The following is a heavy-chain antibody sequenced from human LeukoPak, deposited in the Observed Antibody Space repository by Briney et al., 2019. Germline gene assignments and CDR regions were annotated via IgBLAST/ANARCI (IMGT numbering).Heavy chain of an antibody. V-gene: IGHV6-1*01. Sequence: SQTLSLTCAISGDSVSSNSIGWTWIRQSPSRGLEWLGRTYYRSKWYNDYAVSVKSRITINPDTSKNQVSLQLNSVTPEDTAVYYCARAVAGKLDYWGLGTLVTVSS. CDR1: GDSVSSNSIG. D-gene: IGHD6-19*01. CDR2: TYYRSKWYN. J-gene: IGHJ4*02. CDR3: ARAVAGKLDY.